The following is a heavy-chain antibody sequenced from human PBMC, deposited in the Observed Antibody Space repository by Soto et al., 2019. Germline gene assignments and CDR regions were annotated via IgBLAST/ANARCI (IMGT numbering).Heavy chain of an antibody. D-gene: IGHD1-20*01. CDR1: GGTFSSYA. V-gene: IGHV1-69*12. J-gene: IGHJ6*02. Sequence: QVQLVQSGAEVKKPGSSVKVSCKASGGTFSSYAISWVRQAPVQGLEWMGGIIPIFATADYAQKFQGRVTITADESTSTAYMELSSLRSEDTAVYYCARSITGTVSYYYGMDVWGQGTTVTVSS. CDR3: ARSITGTVSYYYGMDV. CDR2: IIPIFATA.